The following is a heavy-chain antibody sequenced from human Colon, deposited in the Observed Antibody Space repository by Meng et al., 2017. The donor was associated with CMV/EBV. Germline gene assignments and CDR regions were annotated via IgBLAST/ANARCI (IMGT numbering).Heavy chain of an antibody. J-gene: IGHJ5*01. Sequence: EVQVGGSGGGLVKPGGSLRLSCAVSGFPFSSFAMNWVRQAPGKGLEWVSSINSNSNHIYYADSVKGRFTISRDNAKNSLYLQINNLRAEDTAIYYCARDIADSNSFDSWGQGTLVTVSS. CDR2: INSNSNHI. V-gene: IGHV3-21*01. CDR1: GFPFSSFA. CDR3: ARDIADSNSFDS. D-gene: IGHD2-15*01.